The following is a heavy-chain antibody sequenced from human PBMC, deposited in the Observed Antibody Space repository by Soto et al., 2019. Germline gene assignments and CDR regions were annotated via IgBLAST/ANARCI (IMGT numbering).Heavy chain of an antibody. CDR2: MNPNSGNT. CDR3: ARHIAADGILDFDI. Sequence: ASVKVSCKASGYTFTSYDINWVRQATGQGLEWMGWMNPNSGNTGYAQKFQGRVTMTKNTSISTAYMELSSLRSEDTAVYYCARHIAADGILDFDIWGQGTMVTVSS. J-gene: IGHJ3*02. D-gene: IGHD6-13*01. CDR1: GYTFTSYD. V-gene: IGHV1-8*01.